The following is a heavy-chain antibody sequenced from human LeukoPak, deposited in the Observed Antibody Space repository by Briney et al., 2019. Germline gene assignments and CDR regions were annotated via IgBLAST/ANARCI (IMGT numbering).Heavy chain of an antibody. CDR2: ISYDGSNK. D-gene: IGHD6-19*01. CDR1: GFTFSSYV. J-gene: IGHJ4*02. V-gene: IGHV3-30*18. CDR3: AKSVAGIYFDY. Sequence: GGSERLSCTASGFTFSSYVMHWARQAPGKGLEWVAVISYDGSNKYYADSVKGRFTISRDNSKNTLYLQMNSLRAEDTAVYYFAKSVAGIYFDYWGQGSLVTVSS.